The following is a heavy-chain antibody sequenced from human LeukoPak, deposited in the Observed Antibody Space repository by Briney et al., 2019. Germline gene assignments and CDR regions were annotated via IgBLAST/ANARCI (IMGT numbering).Heavy chain of an antibody. V-gene: IGHV4-59*08. CDR1: GGSMSSYY. CDR2: IYYTGST. D-gene: IGHD2-8*01. J-gene: IGHJ4*02. Sequence: SETLSLTCTVSGGSMSSYYWSWIRQPPGKGLEWVGYIYYTGSTNYNPSLKSRGTISLDTSKNQFSLKLSSVTAADTAVYYCARVMYPREYCFDYWGQGPLVTVSA. CDR3: ARVMYPREYCFDY.